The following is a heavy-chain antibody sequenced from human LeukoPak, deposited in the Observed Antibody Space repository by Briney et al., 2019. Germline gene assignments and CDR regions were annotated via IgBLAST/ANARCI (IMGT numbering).Heavy chain of an antibody. CDR1: GGSISSSNW. V-gene: IGHV4-4*02. CDR2: IYHSGST. D-gene: IGHD3-10*01. J-gene: IGHJ4*02. Sequence: PSETLSLTCAVSGGSISSSNWWSWVRQPPGKGLEWIGEIYHSGSTNYNPSLKSRVTISVDKSKDQFSLKLSSVTAADTAVYYCARQRHSGSYYNVDYWGQGTLVTVSS. CDR3: ARQRHSGSYYNVDY.